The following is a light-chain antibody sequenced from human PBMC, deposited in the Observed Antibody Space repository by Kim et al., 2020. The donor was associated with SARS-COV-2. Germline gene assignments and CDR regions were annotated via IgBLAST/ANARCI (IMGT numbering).Light chain of an antibody. V-gene: IGKV1-27*01. Sequence: SVGYMTTVTGRASQGISNYLAWYQQKPGKVPKLLIYAASTLQSGVPARFSGSGSGTDFTLSITSLQPEDAATYYCQNYNSLPALSFGGGTKVDIK. J-gene: IGKJ4*01. CDR3: QNYNSLPALS. CDR2: AAS. CDR1: QGISNY.